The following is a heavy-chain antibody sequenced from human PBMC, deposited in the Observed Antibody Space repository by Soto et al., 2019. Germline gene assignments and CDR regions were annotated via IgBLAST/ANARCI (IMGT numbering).Heavy chain of an antibody. CDR1: GFTFSNAW. CDR2: IKSKTDGGTT. V-gene: IGHV3-15*01. CDR3: TTVGGNCSSTSCYTGLYYYYGMDV. Sequence: EVQLVESGGGLVKPGGSLRLSCAASGFTFSNAWMSWVRQAPGKGLEWVGRIKSKTDGGTTDYAAPVKGRFTISRDDSKNTLYLQMNSLKTEDTAVYYCTTVGGNCSSTSCYTGLYYYYGMDVWGQGTTVTVSS. D-gene: IGHD2-2*02. J-gene: IGHJ6*02.